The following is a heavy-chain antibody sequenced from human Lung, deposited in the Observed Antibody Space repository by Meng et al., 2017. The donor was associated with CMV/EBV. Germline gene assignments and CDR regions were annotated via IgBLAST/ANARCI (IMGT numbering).Heavy chain of an antibody. Sequence: ASVKVSCKASGNTFTGYYMHWVRQAPGQGLEWMGWINPKNGGTKYAQKFQGRVTMTRDTSMSTAYMELSKLRSDDMAVYYCARGAPYCYSSGCFPPYWFFDLWGRGTLVTVSS. CDR1: GNTFTGYY. J-gene: IGHJ2*01. V-gene: IGHV1-2*02. CDR2: INPKNGGT. CDR3: ARGAPYCYSSGCFPPYWFFDL. D-gene: IGHD2/OR15-2a*01.